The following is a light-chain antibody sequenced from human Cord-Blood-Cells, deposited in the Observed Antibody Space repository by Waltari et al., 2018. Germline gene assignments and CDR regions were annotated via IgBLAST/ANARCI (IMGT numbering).Light chain of an antibody. CDR2: QDS. CDR3: QAWDSSTAV. J-gene: IGLJ3*02. CDR1: KLGDKY. V-gene: IGLV3-1*01. Sequence: SYELTQPPSVSVSPGQTASITCSGDKLGDKYACWYQQKPGQSPVLVIYQDSKRPSGIPERFSSSNSGNTATLTIGGTQAMDEADYYCQAWDSSTAVFGGGTKLTVL.